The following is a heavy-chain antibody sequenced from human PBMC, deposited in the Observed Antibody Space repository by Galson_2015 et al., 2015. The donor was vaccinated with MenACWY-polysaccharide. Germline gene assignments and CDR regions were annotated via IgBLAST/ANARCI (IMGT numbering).Heavy chain of an antibody. CDR1: GFTFSNFW. J-gene: IGHJ4*02. Sequence: SLRLSCAASGFTFSNFWMSWVRQAPGKELEWVASIKQDGREKYLVDSVKGRFTISSDNAENSLFLQMNSLRAEDTAVYYCARERWVRGVFFDQWGQGTLVTVSS. D-gene: IGHD3-10*01. V-gene: IGHV3-7*01. CDR2: IKQDGREK. CDR3: ARERWVRGVFFDQ.